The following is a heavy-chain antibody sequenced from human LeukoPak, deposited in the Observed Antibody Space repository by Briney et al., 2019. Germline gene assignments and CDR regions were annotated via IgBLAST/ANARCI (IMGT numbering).Heavy chain of an antibody. CDR1: GYTFANFG. J-gene: IGHJ4*02. D-gene: IGHD2-2*02. V-gene: IGHV1-18*01. CDR3: ARTCSSSSCYMVH. CDR2: ISVYDGNT. Sequence: ASVKVSCKASGYTFANFGITWVRQAPGQGLEWMGWISVYDGNTNYAQNLQGRVTLTTDTSTSTAYMELRSLRSDDTALYYCARTCSSSSCYMVHWGQGTLVTVSS.